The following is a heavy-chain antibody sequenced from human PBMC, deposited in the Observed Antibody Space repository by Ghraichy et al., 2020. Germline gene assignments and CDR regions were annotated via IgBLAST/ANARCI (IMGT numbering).Heavy chain of an antibody. CDR1: GFTFSSYA. CDR3: AKEAIASAGTGYNWFDP. D-gene: IGHD6-13*01. J-gene: IGHJ5*02. CDR2: ISGSGGST. V-gene: IGHV3-23*01. Sequence: GGSLRLSCAASGFTFSSYAMSWVRQAPGKGLEWVSTISGSGGSTYYADSVKGRSTISRDNSKNTLYLQMNSLRAEDTAVYYCAKEAIASAGTGYNWFDPCCQGTLVTVS.